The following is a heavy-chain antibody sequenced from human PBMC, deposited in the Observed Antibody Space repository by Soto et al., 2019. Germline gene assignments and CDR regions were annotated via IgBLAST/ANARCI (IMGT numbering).Heavy chain of an antibody. CDR3: ARDPAAAMLYYYGMDV. CDR1: GFTFSDYY. V-gene: IGHV3-11*06. CDR2: ISSSSSYT. J-gene: IGHJ6*02. D-gene: IGHD2-2*01. Sequence: GGSLRLSCAASGFTFSDYYMSWIRQAPGKGLEWVSYISSSSSYTNYADSVKGRFTISRDNAKNSLYLQMNSLRAEDTAVYYCARDPAAAMLYYYGMDVWGQGTTVTVSS.